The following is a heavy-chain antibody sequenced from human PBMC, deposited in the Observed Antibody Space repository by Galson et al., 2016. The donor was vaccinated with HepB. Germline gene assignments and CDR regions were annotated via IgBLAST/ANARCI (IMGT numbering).Heavy chain of an antibody. CDR1: GYTFTDLH. V-gene: IGHV1-69-2*01. Sequence: VKVSCKVSGYTFTDLHLHWVQQAPGKGLEWIGLVDPEDGETIYAEKFQGRVTMTADTSTDTAYMELSSLRSEDTAVYCCATDRWFDPWGQGTQVTVSS. CDR2: VDPEDGET. CDR3: ATDRWFDP. J-gene: IGHJ5*02.